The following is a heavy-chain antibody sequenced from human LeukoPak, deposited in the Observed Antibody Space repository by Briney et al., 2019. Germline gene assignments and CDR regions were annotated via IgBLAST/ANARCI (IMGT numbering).Heavy chain of an antibody. CDR3: ARDWGKGSGNPDY. Sequence: GASVKVSCKASGYTFTGYYMHWVRQAPGQGLEWMGWINPNSGGTNYAQKFQGRVTMTRDTSISTAYMELSRLRSDDTAVYYCARDWGKGSGNPDYWGQGTLFTVSS. D-gene: IGHD3-10*01. CDR2: INPNSGGT. V-gene: IGHV1-2*02. CDR1: GYTFTGYY. J-gene: IGHJ4*02.